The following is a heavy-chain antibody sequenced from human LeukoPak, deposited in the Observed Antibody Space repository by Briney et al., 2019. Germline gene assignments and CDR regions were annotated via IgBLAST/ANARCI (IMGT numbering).Heavy chain of an antibody. V-gene: IGHV3-30*18. D-gene: IGHD3-22*01. CDR2: ISYDGSNK. J-gene: IGHJ4*02. CDR1: GFTFSSYG. CDR3: AKEGGGRGTNYYDSSGYSDY. Sequence: PGRSLRLSCAASGFTFSSYGMHWVRQAPGKGLEWVAVISYDGSNKYYADSVKGRFTISRDNSKNTLYLQMNSLRAEDTAVYYCAKEGGGRGTNYYDSSGYSDYWGQGTLVTVSS.